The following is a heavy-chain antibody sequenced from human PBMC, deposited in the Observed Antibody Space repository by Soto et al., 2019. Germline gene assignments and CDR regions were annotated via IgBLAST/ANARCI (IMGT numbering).Heavy chain of an antibody. J-gene: IGHJ6*03. CDR2: IIPIVGLT. CDR3: ARPTGGHDAGGSYMDV. V-gene: IGHV1-69*02. CDR1: GGSLSSYP. D-gene: IGHD2-8*02. Sequence: QVQLLQSGSEVKKPGSSVKVSCRASGGSLSSYPVTWVRQAPGQGLEWMGRIIPIVGLTNYAQKFQGRVTITADKSTSTGYVELSSLRSDDTAVYYCARPTGGHDAGGSYMDVWGNGTTVIVSS.